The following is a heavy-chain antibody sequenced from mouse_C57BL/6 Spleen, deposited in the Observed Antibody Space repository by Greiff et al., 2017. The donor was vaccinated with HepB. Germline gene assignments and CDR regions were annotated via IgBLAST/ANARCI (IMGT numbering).Heavy chain of an antibody. J-gene: IGHJ3*01. D-gene: IGHD1-1*01. V-gene: IGHV1-82*01. CDR3: ATHGSSPSWFAY. Sequence: QVQLQQSGPELVKPGASVKISCKASGYAFSSSWMNWVKQRPGKGLEWIGRIYPGDGDTNYNGKFKGKATLTADKSSSTAYMQLSSLTSEDSAVYFCATHGSSPSWFAYWGQGTLVTVSA. CDR2: IYPGDGDT. CDR1: GYAFSSSW.